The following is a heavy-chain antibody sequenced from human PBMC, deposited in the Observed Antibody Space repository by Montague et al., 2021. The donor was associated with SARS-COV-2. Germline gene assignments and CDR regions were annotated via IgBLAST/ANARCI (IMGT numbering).Heavy chain of an antibody. CDR2: IRQCGRT. V-gene: IGHV4-34*01. J-gene: IGHJ4*02. CDR1: GGSFGADH. CDR3: AGGHLSVSMIVVVFASASYCFDY. Sequence: SETLSLTCAVYGGSFGADHWSWICQPQGKGLEWIGNIRQCGRTNYNPSLKSRVTISVDTSKNKFSLKLTSVTAADTGLYFCAGGHLSVSMIVVVFASASYCFDYWGQGAQVTVSS. D-gene: IGHD3-22*01.